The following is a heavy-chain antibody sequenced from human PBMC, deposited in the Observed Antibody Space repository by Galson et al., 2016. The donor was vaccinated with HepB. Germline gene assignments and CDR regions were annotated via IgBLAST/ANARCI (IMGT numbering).Heavy chain of an antibody. J-gene: IGHJ4*02. Sequence: SLRLSCAASGFTFSSYGMHWVRQAPGKGLEWVAIIWYDGGKKYYADSVKGRFTISRDNSKNTLYLQMNSLRAEDTAVYSCASASIVGATSGFDFWGQGTLVTVSS. CDR2: IWYDGGKK. CDR1: GFTFSSYG. V-gene: IGHV3-33*03. CDR3: ASASIVGATSGFDF. D-gene: IGHD1-26*01.